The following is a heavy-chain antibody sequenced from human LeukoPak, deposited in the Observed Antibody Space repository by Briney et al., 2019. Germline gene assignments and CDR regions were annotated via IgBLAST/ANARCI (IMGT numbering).Heavy chain of an antibody. CDR3: ARGGSYGGLFDY. J-gene: IGHJ4*02. D-gene: IGHD1-26*01. Sequence: ASVKVSCKASGYTFTSYGISWVRQAPGQGLEWMGWISSYNGNTNYAQKLQGRVTMSTDTSTGTAYMELRSLRSDGTAVYYCARGGSYGGLFDYWGQGTLVTVSS. CDR1: GYTFTSYG. V-gene: IGHV1-18*01. CDR2: ISSYNGNT.